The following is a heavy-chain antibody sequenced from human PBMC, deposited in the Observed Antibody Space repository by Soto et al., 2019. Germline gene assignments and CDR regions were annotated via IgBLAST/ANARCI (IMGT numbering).Heavy chain of an antibody. Sequence: PGGSLRLSCVGSGFTFSRYWMSWVRQTPGKDLEWVANIKHDGGETHYVDSVKGRFTISRDNAKNSLYLQMNSLRAEDTAVYYCARDARDTATDAFDIWGQGTMVTVSS. CDR2: IKHDGGET. CDR3: ARDARDTATDAFDI. V-gene: IGHV3-7*05. CDR1: GFTFSRYW. J-gene: IGHJ3*02. D-gene: IGHD5-18*01.